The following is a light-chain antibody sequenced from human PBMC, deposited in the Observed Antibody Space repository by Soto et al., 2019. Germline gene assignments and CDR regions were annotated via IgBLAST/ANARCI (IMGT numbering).Light chain of an antibody. CDR2: GTS. Sequence: EIVLTHSPDTLSLSPGERATVSCRASQSVSRSNLAWYQHKPGQAPRLLIYGTSNRATGIPDRFTGSGSGADLTLTISSLEPEDFAVYYCEQYGSSPPSITFGQGTRLEIK. CDR1: QSVSRSN. J-gene: IGKJ5*01. V-gene: IGKV3-20*01. CDR3: EQYGSSPPSIT.